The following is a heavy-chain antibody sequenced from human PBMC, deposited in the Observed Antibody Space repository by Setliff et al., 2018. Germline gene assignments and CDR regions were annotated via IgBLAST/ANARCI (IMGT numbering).Heavy chain of an antibody. V-gene: IGHV1-18*01. CDR3: AKEPAVSLTEAVHRSYYDYALDV. Sequence: ASVKVSCKASGYTLSNSILSWVRQAPGQGLEWVGWISAYSGKAYYAQKLQDRATMTTDTSTGTADMELRSLRFDDSAIYYCAKEPAVSLTEAVHRSYYDYALDVWGQGTTVTVSS. J-gene: IGHJ6*02. D-gene: IGHD3-10*01. CDR2: ISAYSGKA. CDR1: GYTLSNSI.